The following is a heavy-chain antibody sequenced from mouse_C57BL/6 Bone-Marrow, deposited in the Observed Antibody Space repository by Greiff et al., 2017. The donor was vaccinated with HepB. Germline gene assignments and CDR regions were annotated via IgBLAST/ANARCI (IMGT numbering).Heavy chain of an antibody. CDR3: ARDPLYYGSSDY. Sequence: EVKLMESGGGLVKPGGSLKLSCAASGFTFSSYAMSWVRQTPEKRLEWVATISDGGSYTYYPDNVKGRFTISRDNAKNNLYLQMSHLKSEDTAMYYCARDPLYYGSSDYWGQGTTLTVSS. CDR1: GFTFSSYA. CDR2: ISDGGSYT. V-gene: IGHV5-4*01. D-gene: IGHD1-1*01. J-gene: IGHJ2*01.